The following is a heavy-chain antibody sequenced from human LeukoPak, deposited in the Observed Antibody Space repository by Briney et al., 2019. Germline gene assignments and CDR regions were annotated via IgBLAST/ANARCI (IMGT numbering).Heavy chain of an antibody. Sequence: PGGSLRLSCAASGFTFSSYAMSWVRQAPGKGLEWVSAISGSGGSTYYADSVKGRFTISRDNSKNTLYLQMNSLRAEDTAVYYCAKVRAAAGIVYYYYGMDVWGQGTTVTVSS. CDR1: GFTFSSYA. CDR3: AKVRAAAGIVYYYYGMDV. J-gene: IGHJ6*02. D-gene: IGHD6-13*01. V-gene: IGHV3-23*01. CDR2: ISGSGGST.